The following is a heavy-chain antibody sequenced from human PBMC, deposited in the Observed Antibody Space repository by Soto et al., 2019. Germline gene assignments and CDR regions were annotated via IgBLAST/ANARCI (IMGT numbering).Heavy chain of an antibody. J-gene: IGHJ3*02. D-gene: IGHD1-1*01. CDR2: INHSGST. CDR1: GGSFSGYY. CDR3: ASSGQLELTIAFDI. Sequence: SETLSLTCAVYGGSFSGYYWSWIRQPPGKGLEWIGEINHSGSTNYNPSLKSRVNISVDTSKNQFSLKLSSVTAADTAVYYCASSGQLELTIAFDIWGQGTMVTASS. V-gene: IGHV4-34*01.